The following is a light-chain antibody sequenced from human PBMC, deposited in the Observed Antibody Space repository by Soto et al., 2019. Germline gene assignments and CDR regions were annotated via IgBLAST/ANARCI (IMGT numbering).Light chain of an antibody. CDR1: QSISNS. CDR3: QQYHKWPPMT. CDR2: GAS. Sequence: EIVMTQSPASLSVSPGETATLSCRASQSISNSFAWYQHKPGQAPSLLIYGASTRATGIPARFSGSGSGTEFSLTISSLQSEDSALYYCQQYHKWPPMTFGQGTKLEIK. V-gene: IGKV3-15*01. J-gene: IGKJ2*01.